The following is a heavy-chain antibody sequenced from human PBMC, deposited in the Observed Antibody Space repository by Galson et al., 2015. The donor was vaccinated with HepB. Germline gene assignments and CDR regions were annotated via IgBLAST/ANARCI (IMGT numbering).Heavy chain of an antibody. CDR3: TRDRGGDFDV. D-gene: IGHD3-16*01. CDR2: IWCDGSNK. CDR1: GFNFRSYG. Sequence: SLRLSCAASGFNFRSYGMHWVRQAPGKGLEWVAVIWCDGSNKYYVDSVKGRFTISRDNSKNMLYLQMNSLRAEDTAVYFCTRDRGGDFDVWGQGTMVTVSS. V-gene: IGHV3-33*01. J-gene: IGHJ3*01.